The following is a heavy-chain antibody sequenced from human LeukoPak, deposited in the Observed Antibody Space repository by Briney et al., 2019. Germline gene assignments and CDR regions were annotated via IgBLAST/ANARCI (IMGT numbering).Heavy chain of an antibody. V-gene: IGHV3-7*01. Sequence: KPGGSLRLSCTASGFAFNTYWMNWIRQAPGKGLEWVANIKQDGSKKYYVDSVRGRFTISRDNAKNSLYLQMNSLRAEDTAVYYCASPLLGYCSGGSCYGPNWFDPWGQGTLVTVSS. CDR1: GFAFNTYW. D-gene: IGHD2-15*01. CDR3: ASPLLGYCSGGSCYGPNWFDP. CDR2: IKQDGSKK. J-gene: IGHJ5*02.